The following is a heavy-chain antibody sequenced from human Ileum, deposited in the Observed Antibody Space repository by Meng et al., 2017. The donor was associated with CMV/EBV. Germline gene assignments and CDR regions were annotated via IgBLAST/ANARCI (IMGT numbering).Heavy chain of an antibody. Sequence: CAASGFTFSSYAMHRVRQAPGKGLEWVAVISYDGSNKYYADSVKGRFTISRDNSKNTLYLQMNSLRAEDTAVYYCARVHDYSNPFGYWGQGTLVTVSS. CDR1: GFTFSSYA. CDR2: ISYDGSNK. J-gene: IGHJ4*02. CDR3: ARVHDYSNPFGY. D-gene: IGHD4-11*01. V-gene: IGHV3-30*04.